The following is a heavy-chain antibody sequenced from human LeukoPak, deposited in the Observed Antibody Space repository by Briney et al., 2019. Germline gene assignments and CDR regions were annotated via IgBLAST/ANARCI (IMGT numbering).Heavy chain of an antibody. D-gene: IGHD1-26*01. Sequence: SETLSLTCTVSGGSISSYYWSWIRQPPGKGLEWIGYIYYSGSTNYNPSLKSRVTISVDTSKNQFSLKLSSVTAADTAVYYCARTSGVGATGWFDPWGQGTLVTVSS. CDR1: GGSISSYY. J-gene: IGHJ5*02. CDR3: ARTSGVGATGWFDP. CDR2: IYYSGST. V-gene: IGHV4-59*12.